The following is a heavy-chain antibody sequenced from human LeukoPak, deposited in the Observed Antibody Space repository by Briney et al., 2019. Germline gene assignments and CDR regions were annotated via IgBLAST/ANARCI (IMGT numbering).Heavy chain of an antibody. D-gene: IGHD2-2*02. CDR1: GYSISSGYY. J-gene: IGHJ4*02. V-gene: IGHV4-38-2*01. CDR2: IYHSGST. Sequence: PSETLSLTCAVSGYSISSGYYWGWIRQPPGKGLEWIGSIYHSGSTYYNPSLKSRVTISVDTSKNQFSLKLSSVTAADTAVCYCASHPPRDIVVVPAAIPYWGQGTLVTVSS. CDR3: ASHPPRDIVVVPAAIPY.